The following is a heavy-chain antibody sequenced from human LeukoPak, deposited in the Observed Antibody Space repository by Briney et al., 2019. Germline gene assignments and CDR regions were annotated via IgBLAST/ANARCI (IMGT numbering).Heavy chain of an antibody. CDR2: IYYSGST. V-gene: IGHV4-39*07. CDR3: ASGGIAGWYFDL. CDR1: GGSISSSSHY. J-gene: IGHJ2*01. D-gene: IGHD1-14*01. Sequence: SETLSLTCTVSGGSISSSSHYWGWIRQPPGKGLEWIGSIYYSGSTSYNPSLKSRVTISVDTSKNQVSLKLSSVTAADTAVYYCASGGIAGWYFDLWGRGTLVTVSS.